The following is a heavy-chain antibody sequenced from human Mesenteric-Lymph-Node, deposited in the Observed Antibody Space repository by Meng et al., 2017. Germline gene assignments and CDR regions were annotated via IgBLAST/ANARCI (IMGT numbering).Heavy chain of an antibody. Sequence: QVHRVHSVADVKKPGASVKVSFKASGYTFSSYAIHLVRQAPGQRLEWMGWINVGTGNIKYSQKFQGRVTIIRDTSASTAYMELSSLISEDTAVYYCARGGSGNSIIDWGQGTLVTVSS. V-gene: IGHV1-3*01. CDR3: ARGGSGNSIID. CDR1: GYTFSSYA. J-gene: IGHJ4*02. D-gene: IGHD3-10*01. CDR2: INVGTGNI.